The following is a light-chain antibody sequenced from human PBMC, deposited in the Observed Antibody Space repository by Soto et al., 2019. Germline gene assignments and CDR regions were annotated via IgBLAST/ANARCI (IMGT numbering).Light chain of an antibody. J-gene: IGKJ5*01. CDR1: QSVSSY. Sequence: EIVLTQSPSTLSLSPGERATLSCRASQSVSSYLAWYQQKPGQAPRLVIYGAFTRATGIPARFSGSGSGTDFSLTISSLEPEDFAVYYCQQRNIWPPVTFGQGTRLEI. V-gene: IGKV3-11*01. CDR3: QQRNIWPPVT. CDR2: GAF.